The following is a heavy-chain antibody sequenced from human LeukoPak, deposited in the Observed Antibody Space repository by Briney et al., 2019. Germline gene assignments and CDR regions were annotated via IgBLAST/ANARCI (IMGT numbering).Heavy chain of an antibody. D-gene: IGHD5-12*01. CDR1: GASISSYY. J-gene: IGHJ4*02. Sequence: PSETLSLTCTVSGASISSYYWSWIRQPPGKGLEWIGYIYYSGSTNNNPSLKSRVTISVDTSKNQFSLKLSSVTAADTAVYYCARLNRGATSLYFDYWGQGTLGTVSS. CDR3: ARLNRGATSLYFDY. CDR2: IYYSGST. V-gene: IGHV4-59*01.